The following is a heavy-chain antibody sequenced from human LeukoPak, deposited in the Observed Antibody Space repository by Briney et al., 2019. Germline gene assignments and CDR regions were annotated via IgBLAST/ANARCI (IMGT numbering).Heavy chain of an antibody. V-gene: IGHV1-2*02. CDR1: GYTFTSYD. CDR3: ARDLSYSSSWYLGHLDY. D-gene: IGHD6-13*01. J-gene: IGHJ4*02. CDR2: INPNSGGT. Sequence: ASVKVSCKASGYTFTSYDINWVRQAPGQGPEWMGWINPNSGGTNYAQKFQGRVTMTRDTSISTAYMELSRLRSDDTAVYYCARDLSYSSSWYLGHLDYWGQGTLVTVSS.